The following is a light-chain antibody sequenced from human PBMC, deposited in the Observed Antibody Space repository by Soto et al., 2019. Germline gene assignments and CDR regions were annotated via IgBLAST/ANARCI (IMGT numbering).Light chain of an antibody. J-gene: IGKJ2*01. V-gene: IGKV1-12*01. CDR2: AAS. Sequence: DIQMTQSPSSVSASVGDRVTITCRASQDISVWLAWYQQKPGKAPKLLIYAASNLQTGVPSRFSGSGSGTDFTLTISGLQPEDAGTYFCQSCRNVPYIFAQGTKVDIK. CDR1: QDISVW. CDR3: QSCRNVPYI.